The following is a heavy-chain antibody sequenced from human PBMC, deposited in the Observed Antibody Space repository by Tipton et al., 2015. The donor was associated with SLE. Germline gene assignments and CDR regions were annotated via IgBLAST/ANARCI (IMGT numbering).Heavy chain of an antibody. CDR3: ARLYTRWSHNYYYGADV. J-gene: IGHJ6*02. Sequence: TLSLTCTVSGGSISGSVYYWGWIRQPPGKGLEWIGTIYYTANTYYNQSLKSRVTISVDTSKNQFPLNLNSVTAADRSVCYCARLYTRWSHNYYYGADVCGQVTTVTVSS. V-gene: IGHV4-39*06. CDR1: GGSISGSVYY. CDR2: IYYTANT. D-gene: IGHD6-13*01.